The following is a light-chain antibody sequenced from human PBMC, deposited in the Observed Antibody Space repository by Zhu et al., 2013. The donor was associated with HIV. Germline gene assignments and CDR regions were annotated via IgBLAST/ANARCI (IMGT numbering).Light chain of an antibody. J-gene: IGKJ2*01. V-gene: IGKV3-15*01. CDR3: QQYSNWPPYT. CDR1: QSVSSL. Sequence: RVMTQSPATLSVSPGERVTLSCRASQSVSSLLAWYQQKPGQAPRLLIYRSSTRATGIPARFSGSGSGTEFTLTINSLQSEDFAVYYCQQYSNWPPYTFGQGTKLEIK. CDR2: RSS.